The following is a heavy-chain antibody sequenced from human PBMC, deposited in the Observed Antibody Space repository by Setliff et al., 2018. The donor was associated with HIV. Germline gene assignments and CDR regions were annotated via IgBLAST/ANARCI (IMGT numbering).Heavy chain of an antibody. V-gene: IGHV1-69-2*01. CDR2: IDPEDGEK. CDR3: TAEGNIFDL. D-gene: IGHD3-10*01. Sequence: ASVKVSCKASGYTFTDHNIHWVQQAPGKGLRWMGRIDPEDGEKIYAEKFQGRVTIIADTSIDTTYMELSSLRSEDTAVYYCTAEGNIFDLWGQGTMVTVSS. CDR1: GYTFTDHN. J-gene: IGHJ3*01.